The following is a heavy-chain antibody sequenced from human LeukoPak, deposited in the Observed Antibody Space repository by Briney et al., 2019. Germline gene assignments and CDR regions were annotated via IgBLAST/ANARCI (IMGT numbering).Heavy chain of an antibody. CDR1: GFNFNSYA. V-gene: IGHV3-23*01. D-gene: IGHD6-19*01. Sequence: GGSLRLSCAASGFNFNSYAMSWVRQAPGKGLEWVSSISANGGSPYYADSVKGRFTISRDNSKNTLYLRMNSLRAEDTAVYYCARERAIAVAGTSYDAFDIWGQGTMVTVSS. CDR3: ARERAIAVAGTSYDAFDI. CDR2: ISANGGSP. J-gene: IGHJ3*02.